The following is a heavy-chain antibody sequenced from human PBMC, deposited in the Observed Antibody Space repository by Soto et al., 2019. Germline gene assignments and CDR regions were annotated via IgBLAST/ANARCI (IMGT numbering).Heavy chain of an antibody. V-gene: IGHV4-38-2*01. D-gene: IGHD3-3*02. CDR1: GYSISSGYY. CDR2: IYQTESP. J-gene: IGHJ4*02. Sequence: PSETLSLTCAVSGYSISSGYYWGWARQPPGKGLEWIGNIYQTESPFYNPSLESRVTISIDSSENHFSLKLTSVTAADTAVYYCARVPSTAFGYYFDFWGQGALVTVSS. CDR3: ARVPSTAFGYYFDF.